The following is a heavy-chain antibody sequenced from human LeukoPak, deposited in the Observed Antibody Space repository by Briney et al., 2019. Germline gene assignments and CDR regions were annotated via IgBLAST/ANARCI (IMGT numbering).Heavy chain of an antibody. CDR2: MNPSGST. CDR3: ARGLKPYCTNGVCYTGDY. V-gene: IGHV4-34*01. Sequence: PSETLSLTCAVYGGSLSGFYWNWIRQPPGKGLEWIGEMNPSGSTTYNPSLKSRVSMSLDTFKNQFSLKLSSVTAADTAVYYCARGLKPYCTNGVCYTGDYWGQGTLVTVSS. CDR1: GGSLSGFY. D-gene: IGHD2-8*01. J-gene: IGHJ4*02.